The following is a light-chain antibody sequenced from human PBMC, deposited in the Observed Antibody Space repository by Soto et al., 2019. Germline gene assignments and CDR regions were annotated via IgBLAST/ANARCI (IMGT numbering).Light chain of an antibody. CDR1: SSDVGGYNY. Sequence: QSALTQPPSASGSPGQSVTISCTGTSSDVGGYNYVSWYQQHPGKAPKLMIYEVSKRPSGVPDRFSGSKSGNTASLTVSGLTAEDEADYYCSSYACSNNSLVVFGGGTKLTVL. CDR2: EVS. CDR3: SSYACSNNSLVV. V-gene: IGLV2-8*01. J-gene: IGLJ2*01.